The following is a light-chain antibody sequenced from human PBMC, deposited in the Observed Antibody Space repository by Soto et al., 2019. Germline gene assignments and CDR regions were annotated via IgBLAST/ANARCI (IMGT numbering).Light chain of an antibody. CDR2: GAS. CDR3: GDYCTEPTYT. CDR1: QSVSSSSY. V-gene: IGKV3-20*01. J-gene: IGKJ2*01. Sequence: EIVLTQSPGTLSLSPGERATLSCRASQSVSSSSYLAWYQQKPGQAPRILIYGASSRATGIPDSFSGSGSATVFALSISSLKIQDACLIFGGDYCTEPTYTFGEGTNLEVK.